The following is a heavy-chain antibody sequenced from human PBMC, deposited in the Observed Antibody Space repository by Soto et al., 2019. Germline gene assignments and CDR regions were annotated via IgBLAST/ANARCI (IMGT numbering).Heavy chain of an antibody. J-gene: IGHJ6*02. CDR1: GFTFSSYS. CDR3: GKVRAEPGLGGREV. Sequence: GGSMRLSCAASGFTFSSYSMHWVRPAPGKGLERVAAISDDGSNKYHADSVKGRITISRDNSKNTLYLQMNSRRAEDTAVYYCGKVRAEPGLGGREVWGQGTTVTVSS. D-gene: IGHD6-13*01. CDR2: ISDDGSNK. V-gene: IGHV3-30*18.